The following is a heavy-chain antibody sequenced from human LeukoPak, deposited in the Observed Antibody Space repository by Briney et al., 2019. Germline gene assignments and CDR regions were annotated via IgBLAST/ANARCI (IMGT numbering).Heavy chain of an antibody. J-gene: IGHJ4*02. D-gene: IGHD4-17*01. V-gene: IGHV4-30-4*01. CDR2: IYYSGST. Sequence: SETLSLTCAVSGGSISSDDSYWSWIRQPPGTGLEWLGYIYYSGSTYYNPSLESRVTTSVDTSKNHFSLKLTSVTAADTAVYYCARQLSNYDDYVGAFDCWGQGTLVTVSS. CDR1: GGSISSDDSY. CDR3: ARQLSNYDDYVGAFDC.